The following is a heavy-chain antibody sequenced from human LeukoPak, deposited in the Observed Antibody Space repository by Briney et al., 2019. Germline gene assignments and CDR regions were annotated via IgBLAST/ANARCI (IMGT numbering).Heavy chain of an antibody. V-gene: IGHV3-7*01. Sequence: GGSLRLSCAAAGFTFSQSWMSWVRQAPGKGLEWVANIKEDGSEKYYVDSVKGRSTISRDNPKNSLSLQMNSLRADDTAVYYCARGGGTFDIWGQGTMVTVSS. D-gene: IGHD3-16*01. J-gene: IGHJ3*02. CDR3: ARGGGTFDI. CDR1: GFTFSQSW. CDR2: IKEDGSEK.